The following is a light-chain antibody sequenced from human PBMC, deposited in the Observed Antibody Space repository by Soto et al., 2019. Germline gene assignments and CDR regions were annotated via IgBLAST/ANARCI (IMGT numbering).Light chain of an antibody. CDR2: RNN. J-gene: IGLJ3*02. Sequence: QAVVTQPPSASGTPGQRVAISCSGSSPNIGTNTVSWYHQLPGTAPKLLIYRNNQRPSGVPERFSGSKSGTSASLAISGLLSEDEADYYCAAWDDSLHGPVFGGGTKLTVL. CDR3: AAWDDSLHGPV. V-gene: IGLV1-44*01. CDR1: SPNIGTNT.